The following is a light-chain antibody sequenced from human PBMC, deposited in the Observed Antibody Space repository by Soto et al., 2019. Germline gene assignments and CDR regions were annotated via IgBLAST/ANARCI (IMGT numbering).Light chain of an antibody. CDR2: EVS. Sequence: QSALTQPASVSGSPGQSITISCTGTSSDVGSYNLVSWYQQHPGKAPKLMIYEVSKRPSGVSNRFSGSKSGNTASLTISGLQAEDEADYYCCSYPGSSTLFGGGTKLTVL. CDR1: SSDVGSYNL. V-gene: IGLV2-23*02. J-gene: IGLJ2*01. CDR3: CSYPGSSTL.